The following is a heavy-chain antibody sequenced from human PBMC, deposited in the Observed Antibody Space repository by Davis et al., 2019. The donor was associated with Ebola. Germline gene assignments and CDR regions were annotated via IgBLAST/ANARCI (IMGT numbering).Heavy chain of an antibody. J-gene: IGHJ6*02. CDR3: ASKLNQYYYDSSGYYYAGYYYYYGMDV. CDR1: GFTFSSYG. CDR2: IWYDGSNK. D-gene: IGHD3-22*01. V-gene: IGHV3-33*01. Sequence: GESLKISCAASGFTFSSYGMHWVRQAPGKGLEWVAVIWYDGSNKYYADSVKGRFTISRDNSKNTLYLQMNSLRAEDTAVYYCASKLNQYYYDSSGYYYAGYYYYYGMDVWGQGTTVTVSS.